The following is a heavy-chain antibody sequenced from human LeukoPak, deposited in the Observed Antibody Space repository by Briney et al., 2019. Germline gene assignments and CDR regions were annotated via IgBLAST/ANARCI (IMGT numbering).Heavy chain of an antibody. V-gene: IGHV3-33*01. CDR1: GFMFSHYG. CDR2: ILNDGTQP. CDR3: ARDDALEDNGLDN. Sequence: GGTLRLSCAASGFMFSHYGMHWVRQAPGKGLEWVAVILNDGTQPHYADSVKGRFTISRDNSSNTLFLELNSPRAEDTAVYYCARDDALEDNGLDNWGQGTMVTVSS. D-gene: IGHD2-8*01. J-gene: IGHJ3*02.